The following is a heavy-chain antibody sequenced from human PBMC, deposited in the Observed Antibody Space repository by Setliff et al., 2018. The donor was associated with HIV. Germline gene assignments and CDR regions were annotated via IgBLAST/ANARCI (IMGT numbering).Heavy chain of an antibody. CDR2: VSPYNGHT. D-gene: IGHD3-3*01. CDR3: ARVPNYNFWSGPSPRYYYYMDV. V-gene: IGHV1-18*01. CDR1: GYTFTNFG. J-gene: IGHJ6*03. Sequence: GASVKVSCKASGYTFTNFGVGWVRQAPGQGLEWMGWVSPYNGHTKYAQRFQGRVTMSTDTSTSTIYMELTSLRSDDTAVYYCARVPNYNFWSGPSPRYYYYMDVWGKGTTVTVSS.